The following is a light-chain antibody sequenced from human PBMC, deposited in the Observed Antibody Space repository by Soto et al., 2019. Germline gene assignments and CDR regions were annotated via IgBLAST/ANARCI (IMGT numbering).Light chain of an antibody. CDR2: KAS. Sequence: DIQMTQSPSTLSASVGDRVTITCRASESISSWLAWFQQKPGRAPKLLIYKASILESGVSSRFSGSESGTEFHLTISSLQPEDFATYFCQQYSAKWSFGQGTKVEIK. CDR3: QQYSAKWS. J-gene: IGKJ1*01. V-gene: IGKV1-5*03. CDR1: ESISSW.